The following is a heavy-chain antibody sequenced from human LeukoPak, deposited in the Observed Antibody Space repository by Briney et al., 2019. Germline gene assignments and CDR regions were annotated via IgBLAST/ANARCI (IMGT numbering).Heavy chain of an antibody. Sequence: PGGSLRLSCAASGFTFSTYTLSWVRQAPGKGLEWVSSISSSSTYIYYADSVKGRFTISRDNAKSSLYLQMNSLRAEDTAVYYCARGRSITLLRGVAMSDGFDIWGQGTMVAVSS. CDR1: GFTFSTYT. CDR2: ISSSSTYI. CDR3: ARGRSITLLRGVAMSDGFDI. J-gene: IGHJ3*02. V-gene: IGHV3-21*01. D-gene: IGHD3-10*01.